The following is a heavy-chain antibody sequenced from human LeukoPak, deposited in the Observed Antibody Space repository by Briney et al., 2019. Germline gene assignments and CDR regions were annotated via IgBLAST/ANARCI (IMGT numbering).Heavy chain of an antibody. CDR2: FDPDNGEK. D-gene: IGHD3-22*01. CDR3: ATIDGHYDSSGY. Sequence: ASVRVSCKVSGYTLTDSSMHWVRQPPGKGLEWMGGFDPDNGEKFFAQNFQGRVTLTEDTSTDTAYMELSSLRSEDTAVYYCATIDGHYDSSGYWGQGTLVIVSS. CDR1: GYTLTDSS. J-gene: IGHJ4*02. V-gene: IGHV1-24*01.